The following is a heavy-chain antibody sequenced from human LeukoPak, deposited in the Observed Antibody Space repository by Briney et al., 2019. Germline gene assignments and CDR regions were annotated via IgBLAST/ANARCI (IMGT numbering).Heavy chain of an antibody. CDR3: ARVREHNYFDNSGYDRNYFDY. V-gene: IGHV1-2*06. Sequence: ASVKVSCKASGYTFTDYYLHWVRQAPGQGLEWMGRFNPNSGGTKYAQKLQGRVTMTGDTSISTAYMELGGLRSDDTAVYYCARVREHNYFDNSGYDRNYFDYWGQGALVTVSS. CDR1: GYTFTDYY. D-gene: IGHD3-22*01. CDR2: FNPNSGGT. J-gene: IGHJ4*02.